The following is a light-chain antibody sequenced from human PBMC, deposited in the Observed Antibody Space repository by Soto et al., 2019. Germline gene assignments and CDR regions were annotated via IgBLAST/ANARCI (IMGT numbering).Light chain of an antibody. J-gene: IGKJ4*01. CDR1: QNVGTN. Sequence: EIVLTQSPGTLSLSPGERATLSCRASQNVGTNLAWYQQKPGQAPRLLIYGASSRAIGIPDRFSGSGSGTDFTVSISRLEPEDFAVYYCQPYINLPLTFGGGTKVEIK. CDR3: QPYINLPLT. V-gene: IGKV3-20*01. CDR2: GAS.